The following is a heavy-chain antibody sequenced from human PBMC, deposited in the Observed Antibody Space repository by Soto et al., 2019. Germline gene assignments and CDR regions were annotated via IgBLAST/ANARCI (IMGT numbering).Heavy chain of an antibody. D-gene: IGHD3-22*01. CDR1: GFMFSSYA. CDR2: ISASGGTA. J-gene: IGHJ5*01. CDR3: AKLTYPSDSTGYYYERVSGWIDS. Sequence: EVQLLESGGGLIQPGGSLRLACAASGFMFSSYAMSWFRQDPGHGLELVSSISASGGTANLADSVEGRCTISRDNSKSTLDLQMNSLRAEDTAVYYCAKLTYPSDSTGYYYERVSGWIDSWGQGTLVTVSS. V-gene: IGHV3-23*01.